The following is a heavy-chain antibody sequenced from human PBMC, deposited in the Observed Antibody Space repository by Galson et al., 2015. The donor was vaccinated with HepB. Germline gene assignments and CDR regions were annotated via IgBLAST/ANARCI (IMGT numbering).Heavy chain of an antibody. CDR2: IEPTDSYT. Sequence: FTAFSITWVRQLPGKGLEWMGRIEPTDSYTDYSPSFQGHVSMSVDRSSNTAYLQWSSLKVSDTAMYYGGSRHSYFRSGTWYNVADHWGQGTLVSVSS. D-gene: IGHD3-10*01. CDR3: GSRHSYFRSGTWYNVADH. V-gene: IGHV5-10-1*01. J-gene: IGHJ4*02. CDR1: FTAFS.